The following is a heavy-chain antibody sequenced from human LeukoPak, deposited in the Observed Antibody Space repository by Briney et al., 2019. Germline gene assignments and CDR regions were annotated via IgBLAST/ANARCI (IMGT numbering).Heavy chain of an antibody. CDR1: GFTFSSLE. V-gene: IGHV3-48*03. CDR2: ISSSGTTI. D-gene: IGHD6-13*01. J-gene: IGHJ4*02. CDR3: ARDGIAAAGSRADY. Sequence: PGGSLRLSCAASGFTFSSLEMTWVRQAPGKGLEWVSYISSSGTTIYYADSVKGRFTISRDNAKNSLYLQMNSLTAEDTAVYYCARDGIAAAGSRADYWGQGTLVTVSS.